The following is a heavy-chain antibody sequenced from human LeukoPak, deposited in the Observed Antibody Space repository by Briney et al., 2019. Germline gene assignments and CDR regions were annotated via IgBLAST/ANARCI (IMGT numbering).Heavy chain of an antibody. CDR2: ISSSSITI. D-gene: IGHD2/OR15-2a*01. CDR3: ARGGLSIMGY. CDR1: GFTFSSYA. V-gene: IGHV3-48*01. J-gene: IGHJ4*02. Sequence: PGGSLRLSCAASGFTFSSYAMSWVRQAPGKGLEWVSYISSSSITIFYADSVKGRFTISRDNARNSLYLQMNSLRAEDTAVYFCARGGLSIMGYWGQGTLVTVSS.